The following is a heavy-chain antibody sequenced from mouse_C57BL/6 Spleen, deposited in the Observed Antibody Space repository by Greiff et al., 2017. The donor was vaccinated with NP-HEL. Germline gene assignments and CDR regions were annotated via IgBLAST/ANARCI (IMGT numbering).Heavy chain of an antibody. CDR2: ISYDGSN. CDR1: GYSITSGYY. D-gene: IGHD1-1*01. CDR3: ARGVYYGSSSFAY. V-gene: IGHV3-6*01. J-gene: IGHJ3*01. Sequence: EVKLMESGPGLVKPSQSLSLTCSVTGYSITSGYYWNWIRQFPGNKLEWMGYISYDGSNNYNPSLKNRISITRDTSKNQFFLKLNSVTTEDTATYYCARGVYYGSSSFAYWGQGTLVTVSA.